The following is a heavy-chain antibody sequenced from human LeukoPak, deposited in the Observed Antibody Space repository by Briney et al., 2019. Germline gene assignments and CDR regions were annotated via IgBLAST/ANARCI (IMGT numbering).Heavy chain of an antibody. D-gene: IGHD5-18*01. J-gene: IGHJ4*02. CDR2: ISAYNGNT. CDR1: GYTFTSYG. V-gene: IGHV1-18*01. Sequence: ASVKVSCKASGYTFTSYGISWVRQAPGQGLEWMGWISAYNGNTNYAQKLQGRVTMTRDTSSSTAYMELIRLRSNDTAVYYCARSGVDTYGLQASGDFDYWGQGILVTVSS. CDR3: ARSGVDTYGLQASGDFDY.